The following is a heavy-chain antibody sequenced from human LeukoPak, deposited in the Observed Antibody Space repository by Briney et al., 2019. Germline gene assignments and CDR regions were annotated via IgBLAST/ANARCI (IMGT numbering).Heavy chain of an antibody. Sequence: SQTLSLTCTVSGGSISSGGYYWSWIRQPPGKGLEWIGYIYHSGSTYYNPSLKSRVTISVDRSKNQFSLKLSSVTAADTAVYYCARGPTTNYYDSSGYYQGGFDYWGQGTLVTVSS. CDR3: ARGPTTNYYDSSGYYQGGFDY. CDR1: GGSISSGGYY. CDR2: IYHSGST. D-gene: IGHD3-22*01. J-gene: IGHJ4*02. V-gene: IGHV4-30-2*01.